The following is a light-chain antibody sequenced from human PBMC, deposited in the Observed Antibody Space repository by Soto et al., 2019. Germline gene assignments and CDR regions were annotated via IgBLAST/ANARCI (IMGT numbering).Light chain of an antibody. CDR1: RGIGST. V-gene: IGKV3-15*01. J-gene: IGKJ1*01. CDR3: QQYNSWLWT. CDR2: DTS. Sequence: EVVMTQSPATLSVSPGERATLSCRASRGIGSTLAWYQQKPGQTPRLLIYDTSTRATGIPARFSGSGSGTEFTLIISSLQSEDSAVYYCQQYNSWLWTFGQGTKVDIK.